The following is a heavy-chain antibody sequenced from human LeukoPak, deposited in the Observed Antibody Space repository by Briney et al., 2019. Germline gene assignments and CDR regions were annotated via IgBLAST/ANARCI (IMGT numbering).Heavy chain of an antibody. CDR2: IRYDGSNK. D-gene: IGHD5-24*01. J-gene: IGHJ4*02. CDR3: ARLATHGDY. V-gene: IGHV3-30*02. CDR1: GFTFSTYG. Sequence: PGGSLRLSCAASGFTFSTYGMHWVRQAPGKGLEWVAFIRYDGSNKYYADSVKGRFTISRDNSKNTLYLQMNSLSPEDTAVYYCARLATHGDYWGQGTLVTISS.